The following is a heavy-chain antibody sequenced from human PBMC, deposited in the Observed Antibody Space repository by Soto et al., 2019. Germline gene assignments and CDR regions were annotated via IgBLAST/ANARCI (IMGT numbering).Heavy chain of an antibody. V-gene: IGHV4-31*03. CDR2: IYYSGST. D-gene: IGHD3-16*02. Sequence: SETLSLTCTVSGGSISSGGYYWSWIRQHPGKGLEWIGYIYYSGSTYYNPSLKSRVTISVDTSKNQFSLKLSSVTAADTAVYYCARKQFLTFGGVIVPLSYFDYWGQGTLVTVSS. J-gene: IGHJ4*02. CDR3: ARKQFLTFGGVIVPLSYFDY. CDR1: GGSISSGGYY.